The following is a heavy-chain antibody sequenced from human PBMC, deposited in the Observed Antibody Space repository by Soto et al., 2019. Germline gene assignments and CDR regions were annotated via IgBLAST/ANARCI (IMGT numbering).Heavy chain of an antibody. Sequence: EVRLVESGGGLVQPGGSLRLSCVASGFTFTSYWMSWVRQAPGKGLEWVANIKGDGSEKRYVDSVKGRLTISRDNAKNSVYLQMNSLSVEGTALYYCGRDEVLNGVGVWGQGTTVTVSS. CDR2: IKGDGSEK. V-gene: IGHV3-7*01. J-gene: IGHJ6*02. CDR3: GRDEVLNGVGV. CDR1: GFTFTSYW.